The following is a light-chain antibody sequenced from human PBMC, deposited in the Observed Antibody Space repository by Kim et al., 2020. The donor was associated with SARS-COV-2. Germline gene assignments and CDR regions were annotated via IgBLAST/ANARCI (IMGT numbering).Light chain of an antibody. Sequence: VTRSCISRSDNNDDHYVQSDQQRPGGVPTTVIHENDKRPSGFSDRFSDTIDHSSNSASLTISGLMTEDEADYYCKSYNRDNELFDGGIQLTVL. CDR2: END. V-gene: IGLV6-57*02. CDR1: SDNNDDHY. CDR3: KSYNRDNEL. J-gene: IGLJ2*01.